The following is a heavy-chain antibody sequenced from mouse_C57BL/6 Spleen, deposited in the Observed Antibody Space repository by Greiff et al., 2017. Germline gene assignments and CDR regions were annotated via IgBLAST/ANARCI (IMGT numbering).Heavy chain of an antibody. Sequence: QVQLQQSGAELARPGASVKLSCKASGYTFPSYGISWVQQRTGPGLEWIGEIYPRSGTTYYNEKFKGKATLTADKSSSTAYMELRSLTSEDSAVYFCARSFDYGSSQYYFDYWGQGTTLTVSS. D-gene: IGHD1-1*01. V-gene: IGHV1-81*01. J-gene: IGHJ2*01. CDR1: GYTFPSYG. CDR3: ARSFDYGSSQYYFDY. CDR2: IYPRSGTT.